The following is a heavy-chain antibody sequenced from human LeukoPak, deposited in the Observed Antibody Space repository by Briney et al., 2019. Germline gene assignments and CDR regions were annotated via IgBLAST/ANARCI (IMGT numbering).Heavy chain of an antibody. CDR2: ISSSHNNI. J-gene: IGHJ4*02. V-gene: IGHV3-21*01. Sequence: GGSLRLSCAASGFTFSSYRMNWVRQAPGKGLDWVSSISSSHNNIYYADSVKGRFSISRDNAKNSLFLQMNSLRAEDTAVYYWGRDRSPGYFDYWGQGTLVTVSS. D-gene: IGHD3-10*01. CDR3: GRDRSPGYFDY. CDR1: GFTFSSYR.